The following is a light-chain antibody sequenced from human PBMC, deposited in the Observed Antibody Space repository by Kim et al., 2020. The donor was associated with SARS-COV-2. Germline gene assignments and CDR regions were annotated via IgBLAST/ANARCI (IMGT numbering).Light chain of an antibody. CDR1: QSVSSSY. CDR2: GAS. J-gene: IGKJ1*01. CDR3: QQYGSSPKT. Sequence: LSPGERATLSCRASQSVSSSYLAWYQQKPGQAPRLLIYGASSRATGIPDRFSGSGSGTDFTLTISRLEPEDFAVYYCQQYGSSPKTFGQGTKVDIK. V-gene: IGKV3-20*01.